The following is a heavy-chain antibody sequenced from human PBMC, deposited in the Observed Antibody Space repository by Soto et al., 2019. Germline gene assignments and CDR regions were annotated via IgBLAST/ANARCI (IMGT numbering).Heavy chain of an antibody. Sequence: QVQLVQSGAEVKKPGAAVKVSCKASGYTFTSYGISWVRQAPGQGLAWMGWISAYNGNTNYAQKLQGRVTMTTDTPTGTAYMELSSLRSDDPAVYYCARDTVHDSDDRSGYSRDSFPIWGQGTRVTVST. J-gene: IGHJ3*02. D-gene: IGHD3-22*01. V-gene: IGHV1-18*01. CDR1: GYTFTSYG. CDR3: ARDTVHDSDDRSGYSRDSFPI. CDR2: ISAYNGNT.